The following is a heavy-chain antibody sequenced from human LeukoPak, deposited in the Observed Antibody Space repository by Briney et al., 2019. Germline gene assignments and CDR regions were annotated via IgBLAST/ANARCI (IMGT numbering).Heavy chain of an antibody. J-gene: IGHJ1*01. CDR2: ISSSSSHI. Sequence: GGSLRLSCAAPGFTFSSYTMNWVRQAPGKGLEYVSSISSSSSHIYYADSVKGRFTISRDNTKSSLYLQMNSLRAEDMAVYYCARGYCGGDCYGDWGQGTLVTVS. V-gene: IGHV3-21*01. D-gene: IGHD2-21*02. CDR3: ARGYCGGDCYGD. CDR1: GFTFSSYT.